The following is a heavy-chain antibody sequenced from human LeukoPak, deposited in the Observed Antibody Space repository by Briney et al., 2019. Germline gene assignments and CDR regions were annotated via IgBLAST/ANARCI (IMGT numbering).Heavy chain of an antibody. V-gene: IGHV5-51*01. D-gene: IGHD3-10*01. CDR2: IYPGDSDT. CDR1: GYSFTSYW. J-gene: IGHJ3*02. CDR3: ARPVYYGSGSYYRWDAFDI. Sequence: GESLKISCKGSGYSFTSYWIGWVRQMPGKGLEWMGIIYPGDSDTRYSPSFQGQVTISADKSISTAYLQWSSLKASDTAMYYCARPVYYGSGSYYRWDAFDIWGQGTMVTVSS.